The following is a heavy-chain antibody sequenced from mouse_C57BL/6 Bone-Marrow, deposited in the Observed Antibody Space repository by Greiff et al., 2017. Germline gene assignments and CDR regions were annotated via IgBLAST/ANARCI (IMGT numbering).Heavy chain of an antibody. D-gene: IGHD2-12*01. Sequence: VQLQQSGPELVQPGASVKISCKASGYAFSSSWLNWVKQRPGKGLEWIGRIYPGDGDTNYNGKFKGKATLTADKSSSTAYMQLSRLTSEDSAVYFCEKGSYDAWLAYWGQGTLVTVSA. CDR2: IYPGDGDT. J-gene: IGHJ3*01. V-gene: IGHV1-82*01. CDR1: GYAFSSSW. CDR3: EKGSYDAWLAY.